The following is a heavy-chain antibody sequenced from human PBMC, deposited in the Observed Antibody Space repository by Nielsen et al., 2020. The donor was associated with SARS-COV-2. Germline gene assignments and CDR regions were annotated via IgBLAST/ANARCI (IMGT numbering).Heavy chain of an antibody. D-gene: IGHD3-3*01. J-gene: IGHJ2*01. CDR1: GFTFGRYC. CDR2: ISSNTGSYT. V-gene: IGHV3-11*03. CDR3: ARFRSGGYWYFDV. Sequence: GESLKISCVASGFTFGRYCMSWVRQAPGKGLEWVSYISSNTGSYTNYADSVKGRFTISRDNAKASLYLQLDSLRPEDTAVYYCARFRSGGYWYFDVWGRGTLVTVSS.